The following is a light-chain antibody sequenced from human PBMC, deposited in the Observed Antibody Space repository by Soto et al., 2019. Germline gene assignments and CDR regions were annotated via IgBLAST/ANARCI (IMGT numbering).Light chain of an antibody. CDR1: QSVRSN. CDR3: QQSYTTVRS. Sequence: EIVMTQSPATLSASPGERATLSCRASQSVRSNLAWYQQKPGQAPRLLIYGASTRATGIPARFSGSGSGTEFTLSIGSLQSEDFATYFCQQSYTTVRSFGGGTKVE. J-gene: IGKJ4*01. CDR2: GAS. V-gene: IGKV3-15*01.